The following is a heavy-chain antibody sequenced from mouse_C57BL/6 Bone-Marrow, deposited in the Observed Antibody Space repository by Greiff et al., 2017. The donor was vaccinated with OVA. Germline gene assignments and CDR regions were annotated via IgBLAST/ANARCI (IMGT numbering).Heavy chain of an antibody. CDR2: IYPRSGNT. J-gene: IGHJ2*01. D-gene: IGHD1-1*01. Sequence: QVQLQQSGAELARPGASVKLSCKASGYTFTSYGISWVKQRTGQGLEWIGEIYPRSGNTYYNEKFKGKATLTADKSSSTAYMELRSLTSEDSAVYFCAREGGYYGSKAWFDYWGQGTTLTVSS. CDR1: GYTFTSYG. CDR3: AREGGYYGSKAWFDY. V-gene: IGHV1-81*01.